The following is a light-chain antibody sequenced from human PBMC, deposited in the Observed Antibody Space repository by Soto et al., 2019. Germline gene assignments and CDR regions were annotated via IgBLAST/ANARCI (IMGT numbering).Light chain of an antibody. CDR3: ATWDDNLDGYV. V-gene: IGLV1-44*01. CDR1: RSNIGSNT. J-gene: IGLJ1*01. CDR2: SRN. Sequence: QSVLTQPPSASGAPGQRVTISCSGSRSNIGSNTVNWYQQLPGTAPKLLIYSRNQRPSGVPDRFSVSKSGTSASLAISGLQSEDEADYYCATWDDNLDGYVFGTGTKLTVL.